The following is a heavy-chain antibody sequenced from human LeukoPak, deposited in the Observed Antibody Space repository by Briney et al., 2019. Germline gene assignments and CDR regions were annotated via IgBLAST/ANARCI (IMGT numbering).Heavy chain of an antibody. CDR3: ARVGDYYDSSGSYYYYMDV. J-gene: IGHJ6*03. V-gene: IGHV1-18*01. CDR2: ISAYNGNT. CDR1: GYTFTSYG. Sequence: ASVKVFCKASGYTFTSYGISWVRQAPGQGLEWMGWISAYNGNTNYAQKLQGRVTMTTDTSTSTAYMELRSLRSDDTAVYYCARVGDYYDSSGSYYYYMDVWGKGTTVTVSS. D-gene: IGHD3-22*01.